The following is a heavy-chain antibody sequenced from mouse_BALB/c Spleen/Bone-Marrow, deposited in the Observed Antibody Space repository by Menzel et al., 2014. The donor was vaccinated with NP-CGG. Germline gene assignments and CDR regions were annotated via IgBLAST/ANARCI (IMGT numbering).Heavy chain of an antibody. V-gene: IGHV1-14*01. J-gene: IGHJ4*01. CDR2: INPYNAGT. CDR1: GYTFTSYI. CDR3: TRSRRAMDH. D-gene: IGHD2-12*01. Sequence: VVESGASVKMSCKASGYTFTSYIIHWVKQKPGQGLEWIGYINPYNAGTKYNEKFKSKATLTVDKSSSTAYMSLSSLTSEDSAVYYCTRSRRAMDHWGQGTSVTVSS.